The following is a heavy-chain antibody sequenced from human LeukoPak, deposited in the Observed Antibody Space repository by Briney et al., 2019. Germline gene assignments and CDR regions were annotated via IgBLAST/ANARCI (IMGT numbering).Heavy chain of an antibody. CDR3: TSRYYDSSGYVGR. CDR2: IRSKANSYAT. CDR1: GFTFSSYW. D-gene: IGHD3-22*01. J-gene: IGHJ4*02. Sequence: GGSLRLSCAASGFTFSSYWMSWVRQAPGKGLEWVGRIRSKANSYATAYAASVKGRFTISRDDSKNTAYLQMNSLKTEDTAVYYCTSRYYDSSGYVGRWGQGTLVTVSS. V-gene: IGHV3-73*01.